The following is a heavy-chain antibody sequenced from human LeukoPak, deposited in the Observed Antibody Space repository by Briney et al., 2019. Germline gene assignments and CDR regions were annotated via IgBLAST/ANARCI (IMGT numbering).Heavy chain of an antibody. CDR3: ARGYYYDSSGPDAFDI. Sequence: ASGKVASKAYGYTFTSYYMHWVRQAPGQGLEWMGIINPSGGSTSYAQKFQGRVTMTRDTSTSTVYMELSSLRSEDTAVYYCARGYYYDSSGPDAFDIWGQGTMVTVSS. V-gene: IGHV1-46*01. D-gene: IGHD3-22*01. CDR1: GYTFTSYY. CDR2: INPSGGST. J-gene: IGHJ3*02.